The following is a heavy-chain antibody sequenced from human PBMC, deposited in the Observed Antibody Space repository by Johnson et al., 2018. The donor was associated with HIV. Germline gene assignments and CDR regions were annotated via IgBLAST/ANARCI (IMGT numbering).Heavy chain of an antibody. J-gene: IGHJ3*02. CDR1: GFTFSNVW. CDR3: ARAGRWSGDTFDI. Sequence: VQLVESGGGLVKPGGSLRLSCAASGFTFSNVWMTWVRQAPGKGLEWVGRIKRKIEGETTDYAAPVKGRFTISRDDSKNTLYLQMNSLRAGDTAVYYCARAGRWSGDTFDIWGQGTMVTVSS. CDR2: IKRKIEGETT. D-gene: IGHD3-10*01. V-gene: IGHV3-15*01.